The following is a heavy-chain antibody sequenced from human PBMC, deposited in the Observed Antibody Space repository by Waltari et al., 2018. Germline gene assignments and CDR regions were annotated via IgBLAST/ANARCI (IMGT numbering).Heavy chain of an antibody. Sequence: QVQLQQWGPGLLKPSETLSLTCGIFGGSFSAYYWSWNRQSPGKGLEWIGEINHSGDTNYNPSLKSRLTISADTSKNHFSLKLTSVTAADTGVYFCARLWATLRFLEWLTEVDRFDVWGPGTMVTVSS. V-gene: IGHV4-34*01. J-gene: IGHJ3*01. CDR1: GGSFSAYY. CDR2: INHSGDT. CDR3: ARLWATLRFLEWLTEVDRFDV. D-gene: IGHD3-3*01.